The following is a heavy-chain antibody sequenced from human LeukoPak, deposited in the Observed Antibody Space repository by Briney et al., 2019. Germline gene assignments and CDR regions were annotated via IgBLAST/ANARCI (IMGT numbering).Heavy chain of an antibody. CDR1: GFTFSSYS. V-gene: IGHV3-48*04. Sequence: GGSLRLSCAASGFTFSSYSMDWVRQAPGKGLEWVSYISTGSSRIYYADSVKGRFTISRDNAKNSLYLQMNSLRAEDTAVYYCARDPMTTVNLGEAFDIWGQGTMVTVSS. CDR3: ARDPMTTVNLGEAFDI. D-gene: IGHD4-17*01. J-gene: IGHJ3*02. CDR2: ISTGSSRI.